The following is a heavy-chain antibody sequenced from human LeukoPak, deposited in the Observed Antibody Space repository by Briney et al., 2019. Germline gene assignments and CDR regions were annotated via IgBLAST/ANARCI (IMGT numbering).Heavy chain of an antibody. Sequence: ASVKVSCKASVYTFTSYDINWVRQATGQGLEWMGWMNPNIGNTGYAQKFQGRVTITRNTSISTAYMELSSLRSEDTAVYYCARGYCTNGVCYEYYFDYWGQGTLVTVSS. J-gene: IGHJ4*02. D-gene: IGHD2-8*01. V-gene: IGHV1-8*03. CDR2: MNPNIGNT. CDR1: VYTFTSYD. CDR3: ARGYCTNGVCYEYYFDY.